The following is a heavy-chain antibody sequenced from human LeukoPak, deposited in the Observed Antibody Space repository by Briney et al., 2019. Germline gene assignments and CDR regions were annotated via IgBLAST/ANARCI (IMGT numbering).Heavy chain of an antibody. V-gene: IGHV4-34*01. CDR3: ARAVAGTGNFDY. CDR2: INHSGST. J-gene: IGHJ4*02. Sequence: SETLSLTCAVYGGSFSGYYWSWIRQPPGKGLEWIGEINHSGSTNYNPSLKSRVTISVDTSKNQFSLKLSSATAADTAVYYCARAVAGTGNFDYWGQGTLVTVSS. D-gene: IGHD6-19*01. CDR1: GGSFSGYY.